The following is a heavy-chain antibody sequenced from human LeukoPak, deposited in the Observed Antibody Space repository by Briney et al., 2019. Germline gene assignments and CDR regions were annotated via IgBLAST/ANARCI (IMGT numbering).Heavy chain of an antibody. CDR3: PSGHPVAVAGPPPFHH. D-gene: IGHD6-19*01. V-gene: IGHV3-11*03. J-gene: IGHJ4*02. Sequence: PGGSLRLSCAASGFTFSDYYMRWIRQAPGKGLEWVSYNSSSSSYTNYAASVKGRFTISRDNANHSLYLQMNSLRAEDTAVYYSPSGHPVAVAGPPPFHHWGQGTLVTVS. CDR1: GFTFSDYY. CDR2: NSSSSSYT.